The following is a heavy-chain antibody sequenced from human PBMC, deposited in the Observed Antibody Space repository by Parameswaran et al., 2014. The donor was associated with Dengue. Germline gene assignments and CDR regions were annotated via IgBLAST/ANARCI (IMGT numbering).Heavy chain of an antibody. J-gene: IGHJ3*02. CDR3: ARYGVYYDSRNDAFDI. Sequence: WVRQAPGQGLEWMGGIIPIFGTANYAQKFQGRVTITADESTSTAYMELSSLRSEDTAVYYCARYGVYYDSRNDAFDIWGQGTMVTVSS. V-gene: IGHV1-69*01. D-gene: IGHD3-22*01. CDR2: IIPIFGTA.